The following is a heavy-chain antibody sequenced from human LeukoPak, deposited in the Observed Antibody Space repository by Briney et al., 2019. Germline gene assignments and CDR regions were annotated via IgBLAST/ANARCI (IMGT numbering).Heavy chain of an antibody. J-gene: IGHJ5*02. V-gene: IGHV4-39*01. D-gene: IGHD3-22*01. CDR1: GGSISSSSYY. CDR2: IYYSGST. CDR3: ARHIAPFDSSDWFDP. Sequence: SETLSLTCTVSGGSISSSSYYWGWIRQPPGKGLEWIGSIYYSGSTYYNPSLKSRVTISVDMSKNQFSLKLSSVTAADTAVYYCARHIAPFDSSDWFDPWGQGTLVTVSS.